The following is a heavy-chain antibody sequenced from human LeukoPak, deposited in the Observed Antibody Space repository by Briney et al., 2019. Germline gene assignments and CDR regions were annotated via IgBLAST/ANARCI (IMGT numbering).Heavy chain of an antibody. CDR2: ISSSSSTI. J-gene: IGHJ4*02. Sequence: GGSLRLSCAASGFTFSSYSMNWVRQAPGKGLEWVSYISSSSSTIYYEDSVKGRFTISRDNAKNSLSLQMNSLRAEDTAVYYCARASFEYSSSSRADYWGQGTLVTVSS. D-gene: IGHD6-6*01. V-gene: IGHV3-48*01. CDR3: ARASFEYSSSSRADY. CDR1: GFTFSSYS.